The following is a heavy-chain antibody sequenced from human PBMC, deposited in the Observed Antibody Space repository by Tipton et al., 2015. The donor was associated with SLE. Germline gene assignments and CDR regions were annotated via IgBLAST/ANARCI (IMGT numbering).Heavy chain of an antibody. CDR2: INGAGGST. Sequence: SLRLSCAASGFTFSNYGMSWVRQAPGKGLEWVSGINGAGGSTYYGDSVKGRFTISRDYSKNMLYLKMNSLTAGDTAVYHCAKGRGYSGYDLPDFWGQGTLVIVSS. CDR3: AKGRGYSGYDLPDF. J-gene: IGHJ4*02. CDR1: GFTFSNYG. D-gene: IGHD5-12*01. V-gene: IGHV3-23*01.